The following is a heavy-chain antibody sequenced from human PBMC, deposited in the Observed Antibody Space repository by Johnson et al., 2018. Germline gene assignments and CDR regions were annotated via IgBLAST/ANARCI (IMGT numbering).Heavy chain of an antibody. Sequence: VQLVESGGGLVQPGRSLRLSCAASGFTFDDYAMHWVRQAPGKGLEWVSGISWNSGSIGYADSVKGRFTISIDNAKNSLYLQMNSLRAEDTALYYCAKGEVRGVLVAFDIWGQGTMVTVSS. V-gene: IGHV3-9*01. J-gene: IGHJ3*02. CDR3: AKGEVRGVLVAFDI. CDR1: GFTFDDYA. CDR2: ISWNSGSI. D-gene: IGHD3-10*01.